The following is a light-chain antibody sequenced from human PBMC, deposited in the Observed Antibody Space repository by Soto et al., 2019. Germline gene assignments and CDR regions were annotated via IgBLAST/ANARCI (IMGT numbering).Light chain of an antibody. CDR1: LSNIGRNS. J-gene: IGLJ1*01. Sequence: SGAPVQTVSSSCSGVLSNIGRNSVSCYHHLPGTAPKLLIYSNNQRPSGVTGRFYGSKSGTSATLAISGLQSEDEADYYCADWDDIVNGYVFGTGTKV. CDR3: ADWDDIVNGYV. V-gene: IGLV1-44*01. CDR2: SNN.